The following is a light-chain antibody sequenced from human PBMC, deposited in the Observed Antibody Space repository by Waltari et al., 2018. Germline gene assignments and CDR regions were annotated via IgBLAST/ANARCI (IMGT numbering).Light chain of an antibody. CDR3: SSYTSSSTYV. J-gene: IGLJ1*01. CDR2: EVI. Sequence: QSALTQPPSVSGSPGQSVTISCTGTNSDVGTYNRVPWYQQPPGTAPNLLIYEVISRPSGVPDRFSGSKSGNTASLTISGLQADDAADYYCSSYTSSSTYVFGTGTKVTVL. V-gene: IGLV2-18*02. CDR1: NSDVGTYNR.